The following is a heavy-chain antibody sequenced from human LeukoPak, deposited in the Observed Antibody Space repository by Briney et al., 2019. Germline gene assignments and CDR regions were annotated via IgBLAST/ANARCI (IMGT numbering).Heavy chain of an antibody. CDR2: IYYSGST. D-gene: IGHD4-23*01. V-gene: IGHV4-39*01. CDR3: AREHTSDYGGNPGNDY. Sequence: KSSETLSLTCTVSGGSISSSSYYWGWIRQPPGKGLEWIGSIYYSGSTYYNPSLKSRVTISVDTSKNQFSLKLSSVTAADTAVYYCAREHTSDYGGNPGNDYWGQGTLVTVSS. CDR1: GGSISSSSYY. J-gene: IGHJ4*02.